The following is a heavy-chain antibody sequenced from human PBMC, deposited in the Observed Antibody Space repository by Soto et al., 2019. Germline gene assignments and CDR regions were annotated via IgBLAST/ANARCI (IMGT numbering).Heavy chain of an antibody. CDR2: IIPIFGTA. CDR3: AGITMVRGVLRDYYYGMDV. V-gene: IGHV1-69*06. D-gene: IGHD3-10*01. CDR1: GGTFSIYA. Sequence: SCKASGGTFSIYAISWVRQSPGQGLEWMGGIIPIFGTANYAQKFQGRVTITADKSTSTAYMELSSLRSEDTAVYYCAGITMVRGVLRDYYYGMDVWGQGTTVTVSS. J-gene: IGHJ6*02.